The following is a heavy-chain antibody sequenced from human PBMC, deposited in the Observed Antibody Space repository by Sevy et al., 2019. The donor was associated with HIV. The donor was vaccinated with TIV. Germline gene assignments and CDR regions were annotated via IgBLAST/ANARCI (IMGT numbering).Heavy chain of an antibody. V-gene: IGHV3-64D*06. Sequence: GGCLRLSCSASGFTFSNYIMHWVRQAPGKGPKYVSAISSNGGSTYYADSVKGRFIISRDNSKNTLDLQMSYLRDEDTAVYYCVKGVDILGADSRYFYGMDVWGRGTTVTVSS. D-gene: IGHD5-12*01. CDR1: GFTFSNYI. CDR2: ISSNGGST. J-gene: IGHJ6*02. CDR3: VKGVDILGADSRYFYGMDV.